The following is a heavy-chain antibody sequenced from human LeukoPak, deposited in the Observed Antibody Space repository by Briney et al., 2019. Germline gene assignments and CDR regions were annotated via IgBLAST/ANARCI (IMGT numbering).Heavy chain of an antibody. D-gene: IGHD2/OR15-2a*01. Sequence: SETLSLTCAVYGGSFSGYYWSWIRQPPGKGLEWIGEINHSGSTNYNPSPKSRVTISVDTSKNQFFLKLSSVTAADTAVYYCARGLSYYYYMDVWGKGTTVTVSS. J-gene: IGHJ6*03. CDR2: INHSGST. CDR3: ARGLSYYYYMDV. CDR1: GGSFSGYY. V-gene: IGHV4-34*01.